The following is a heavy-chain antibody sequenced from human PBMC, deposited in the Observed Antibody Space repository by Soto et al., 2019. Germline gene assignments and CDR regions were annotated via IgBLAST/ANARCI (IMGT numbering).Heavy chain of an antibody. CDR2: ISNDGSDE. CDR1: GFTFSKFG. CDR3: AKDRRKWGDSPFEK. J-gene: IGHJ4*02. D-gene: IGHD2-21*02. V-gene: IGHV3-30*18. Sequence: QVQLVESGGGVVQPGRSLRLSCAASGFTFSKFGMHWLRQAPGRGLEWVAGISNDGSDEYYVDSVKGRFNISRDNSKNTLSLQMNGLRFEDTAVYFCAKDRRKWGDSPFEKWGQGTLVTVSS.